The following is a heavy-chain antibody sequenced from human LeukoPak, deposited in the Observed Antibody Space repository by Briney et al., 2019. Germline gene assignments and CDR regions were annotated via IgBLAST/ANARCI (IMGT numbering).Heavy chain of an antibody. Sequence: SVKVSCKASGYTFTSYGISWVRQAPGQGLEWMGWISAYNGNTNYAQKLQGRVTMTTDTSTSTAYMELRSLRSDDTAVYYCARDRPIMITFGGVIVSDYWGQGTQVTVSS. CDR3: ARDRPIMITFGGVIVSDY. V-gene: IGHV1-18*01. CDR1: GYTFTSYG. D-gene: IGHD3-16*02. J-gene: IGHJ4*02. CDR2: ISAYNGNT.